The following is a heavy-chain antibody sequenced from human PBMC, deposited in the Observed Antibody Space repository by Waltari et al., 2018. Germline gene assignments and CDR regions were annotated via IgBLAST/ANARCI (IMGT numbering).Heavy chain of an antibody. CDR1: GYSISSGYY. V-gene: IGHV4-38-2*01. CDR2: IYHSGST. J-gene: IGHJ4*02. Sequence: QVQLQESGPGLVKPSETLSLTCAVSGYSISSGYYWGWIRQPPGTGLEWIGSIYHSGSTYYNPSLKSRVTISVDTSKNQFSLKLSSVTAADTAVYYCARSFIAVVIADFDYWGQGTLVTVSS. CDR3: ARSFIAVVIADFDY. D-gene: IGHD3-22*01.